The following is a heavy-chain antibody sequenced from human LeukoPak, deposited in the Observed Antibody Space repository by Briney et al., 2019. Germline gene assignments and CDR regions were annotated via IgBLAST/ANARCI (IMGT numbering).Heavy chain of an antibody. CDR1: GFTFSDYS. J-gene: IGHJ3*02. D-gene: IGHD5-18*01. Sequence: PGGSLRLSCAASGFTFSDYSMNWVRQAPGKGLEWVSTISSSSTYIYYADSVKGRFTISRDNAKNSLYLQMNSLRAEDTAVYYCARDGYTGYTYGFDMWGQGTVVTVSS. V-gene: IGHV3-21*01. CDR2: ISSSSTYI. CDR3: ARDGYTGYTYGFDM.